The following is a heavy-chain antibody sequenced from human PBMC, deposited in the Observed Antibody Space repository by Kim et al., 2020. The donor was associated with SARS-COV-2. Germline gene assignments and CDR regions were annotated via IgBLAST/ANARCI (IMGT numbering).Heavy chain of an antibody. D-gene: IGHD6-13*01. V-gene: IGHV3-74*01. CDR1: GFTFSSYW. Sequence: GGSLRLSCAASGFTFSSYWMHWVRQAPGKGLVWVSRINSDGSSTSYADSVKGRFTISRDNAKNTLYLQMNSLRAEDTAVYYCARDQGSSSWHYYYYGMDVWGQGTTVTVSS. CDR3: ARDQGSSSWHYYYYGMDV. CDR2: INSDGSST. J-gene: IGHJ6*02.